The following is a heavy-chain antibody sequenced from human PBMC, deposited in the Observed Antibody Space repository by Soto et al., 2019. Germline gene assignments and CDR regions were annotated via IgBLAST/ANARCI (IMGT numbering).Heavy chain of an antibody. CDR2: ISYDGSNK. J-gene: IGHJ6*02. V-gene: IGHV3-30*18. CDR3: AKDYRYCSSTSCYPRFAYYYYGMDV. D-gene: IGHD2-2*01. CDR1: GFTFSIYG. Sequence: GGSLRLSCAASGFTFSIYGMHWVRRAPGKGLEWVAVISYDGSNKYYAGSVKGRFTISRDNSKNTLYLQMNSLRAEDTAVYYCAKDYRYCSSTSCYPRFAYYYYGMDVWGQGTTVTVSS.